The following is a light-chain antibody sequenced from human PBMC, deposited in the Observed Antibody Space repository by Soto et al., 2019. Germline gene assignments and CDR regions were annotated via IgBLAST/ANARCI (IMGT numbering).Light chain of an antibody. CDR1: SSDVGSYNL. CDR3: CSYAGSSTFPYV. V-gene: IGLV2-23*02. J-gene: IGLJ1*01. Sequence: QSALTPPASLSGSPGQSITSACTGTSSDVGSYNLVSWYQHHPGKAPKLMIYEVSKRPSGVSNRFSGSKSGNTASLTISGLQAEDEADYYCCSYAGSSTFPYVFGTGTKLTVL. CDR2: EVS.